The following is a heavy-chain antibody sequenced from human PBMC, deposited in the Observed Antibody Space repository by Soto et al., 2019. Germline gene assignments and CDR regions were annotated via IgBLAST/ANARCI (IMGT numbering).Heavy chain of an antibody. Sequence: GGSLRLSCAASGFTFSSYAMHWVRQAPGKGLEWVAVISYDGSNKYYADSVKGRFTISRDNSKNTLYLQMNSLRAEDTAVYYCARDRGNVLRFLEWSKHYYYYGMDVWGQGTTVTVSS. D-gene: IGHD3-3*01. CDR3: ARDRGNVLRFLEWSKHYYYYGMDV. J-gene: IGHJ6*02. V-gene: IGHV3-30-3*01. CDR2: ISYDGSNK. CDR1: GFTFSSYA.